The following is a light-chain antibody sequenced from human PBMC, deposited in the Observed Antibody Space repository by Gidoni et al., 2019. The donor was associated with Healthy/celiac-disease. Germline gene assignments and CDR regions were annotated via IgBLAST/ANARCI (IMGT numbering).Light chain of an antibody. CDR1: QSLLHSNGYNY. CDR2: LGS. V-gene: IGKV2-28*01. Sequence: DIVMTHSPLSLPVTPGEPASISCMSSQSLLHSNGYNYLDWYLQKQGQSPQLLIYLGSNRASGVPDRFSGSGSGTDFTLKISRVEAEDVGVYYCMQALQTPMYTFGQGTKLEIK. CDR3: MQALQTPMYT. J-gene: IGKJ2*01.